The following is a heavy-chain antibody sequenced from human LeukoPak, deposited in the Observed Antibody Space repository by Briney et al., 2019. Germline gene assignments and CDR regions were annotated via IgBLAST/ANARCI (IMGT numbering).Heavy chain of an antibody. Sequence: PGGSLRLSCAASGFSVSSSFMSWGRPAPGKGLEWVSVIYSIGSTFYADSVKGRFTISRDNSKNTLYLHMNSLRAEDTAVYYCARDRVYLGREDAFDIWGQGTMVTVSS. V-gene: IGHV3-53*01. CDR1: GFSVSSSF. CDR2: IYSIGST. D-gene: IGHD7-27*01. J-gene: IGHJ3*02. CDR3: ARDRVYLGREDAFDI.